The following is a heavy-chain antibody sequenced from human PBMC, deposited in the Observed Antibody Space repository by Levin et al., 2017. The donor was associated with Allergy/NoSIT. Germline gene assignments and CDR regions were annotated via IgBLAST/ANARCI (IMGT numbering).Heavy chain of an antibody. CDR3: ARGPLRFGVVRRRGDYYMDV. D-gene: IGHD3-3*01. CDR2: IIPIFGTA. Sequence: SVKVSCKASGGTFSSYAISWVRQAPGQGLEWMGGIIPIFGTANYAQKFQGRVTITADKSTSTAYMELSSLRSEDTAVYYCARGPLRFGVVRRRGDYYMDVWGKGTTVTVSS. J-gene: IGHJ6*03. V-gene: IGHV1-69*06. CDR1: GGTFSSYA.